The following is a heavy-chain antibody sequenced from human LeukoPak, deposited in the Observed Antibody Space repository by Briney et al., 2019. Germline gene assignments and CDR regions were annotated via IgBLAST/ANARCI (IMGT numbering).Heavy chain of an antibody. CDR3: ARSDSAAAVACADY. CDR1: GYTSTSYD. CDR2: MNPNSGNT. V-gene: IGHV1-8*01. Sequence: ASVKVSCKASGYTSTSYDINWVRQATGQGLEWMGWMNPNSGNTGYAQKFQGRVTMTRNTSISTAYMELRSLRSDDTAVYYCARSDSAAAVACADYWGQGTLVTVSS. J-gene: IGHJ4*02. D-gene: IGHD6-13*01.